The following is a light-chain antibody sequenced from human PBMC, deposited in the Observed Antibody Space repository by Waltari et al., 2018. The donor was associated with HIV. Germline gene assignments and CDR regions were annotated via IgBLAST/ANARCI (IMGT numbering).Light chain of an antibody. V-gene: IGLV2-11*01. CDR3: CSYAGSYTVYV. CDR2: DVS. CDR1: SSDVGGSNY. J-gene: IGLJ1*01. Sequence: QSALTQPRSVSGSPGPSVTISCTVTSSDVGGSNYLSWNQQHPGKAPKLMIYDVSKRPSGVPDRFSGSKSGNTASLTISGLQAEDEADYYCCSYAGSYTVYVFGTGTKVTVL.